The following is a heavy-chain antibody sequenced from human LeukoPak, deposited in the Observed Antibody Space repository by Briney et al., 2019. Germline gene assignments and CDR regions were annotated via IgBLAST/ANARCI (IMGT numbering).Heavy chain of an antibody. V-gene: IGHV3-30*02. D-gene: IGHD3-3*01. J-gene: IGHJ6*03. CDR1: GFTFSSYG. CDR3: AKNPLYDFWSGEYYYYYMDV. CDR2: IRYDGSNK. Sequence: GGSLRLSCAASGFTFSSYGMHWVRQAPGKGLEWVAFIRYDGSNKYYADSVKGRFTISRDNSKNTLYLQMNSLRAEDTAVYYCAKNPLYDFWSGEYYYYYMDVWGKGTTVTVSS.